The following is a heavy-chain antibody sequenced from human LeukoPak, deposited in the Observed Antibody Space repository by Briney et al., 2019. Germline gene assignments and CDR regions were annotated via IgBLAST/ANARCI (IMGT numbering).Heavy chain of an antibody. Sequence: SETLSLTCAVYGGSFSGYYWSWIRQPPGKGLEWIGEINHSGSTNYNPSLMSRVTISVDTSKNQFSLKLSSVTAADTAVYYCARARDYGDFPRDFDYWGQGTLVTVSS. CDR3: ARARDYGDFPRDFDY. CDR2: INHSGST. D-gene: IGHD4-17*01. CDR1: GGSFSGYY. J-gene: IGHJ4*02. V-gene: IGHV4-34*01.